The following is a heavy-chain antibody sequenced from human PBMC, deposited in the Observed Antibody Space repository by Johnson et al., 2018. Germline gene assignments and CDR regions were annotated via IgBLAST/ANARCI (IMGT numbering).Heavy chain of an antibody. CDR2: ITGTGGNT. D-gene: IGHD2-15*01. V-gene: IGHV3-23*04. J-gene: IGHJ3*02. Sequence: VQLVESGGGLVQPGGSRRLSCAASGFTFNSYAMIWVRQAPGKGLEWVSAITGTGGNTYYAESVRGRLTTSRDDSKNTLYLQMSRLRAEDTAVYYFANGCSGSTCEKPFHIWGQGTVVSVSS. CDR1: GFTFNSYA. CDR3: ANGCSGSTCEKPFHI.